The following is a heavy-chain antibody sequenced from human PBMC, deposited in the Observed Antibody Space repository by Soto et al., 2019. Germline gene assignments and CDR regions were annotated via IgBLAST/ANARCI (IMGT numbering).Heavy chain of an antibody. D-gene: IGHD3-10*01. CDR2: TRNKANSYTT. CDR1: GFTFSDHY. CDR3: AREKQRTYYYGSGSQYYYYYYGMDV. Sequence: GGSLRLSCAASGFTFSDHYMDWVRQAPGKGLEWVGRTRNKANSYTTEYAASVKGRFTISRDDSKISLYLQMNSLKTEDTAVYYCAREKQRTYYYGSGSQYYYYYYGMDVWGQGTTVTAP. J-gene: IGHJ6*02. V-gene: IGHV3-72*01.